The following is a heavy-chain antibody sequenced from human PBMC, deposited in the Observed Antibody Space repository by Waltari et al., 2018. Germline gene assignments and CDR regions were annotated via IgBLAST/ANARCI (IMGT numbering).Heavy chain of an antibody. V-gene: IGHV1-24*01. D-gene: IGHD6-19*01. CDR3: ATEIAVAGRAPFDY. CDR2: FDPEEGET. J-gene: IGHJ4*02. CDR1: GYTLTELS. Sequence: QVQLVQSGAEVKKPGASVKVSCKVSGYTLTELSMHWVRQAPGKGLGWMGGFDPEEGETIYAQKFQGRVTMTEDTSTDTAYMELSSLRAEDTAVYYCATEIAVAGRAPFDYWGQGTLVTVSS.